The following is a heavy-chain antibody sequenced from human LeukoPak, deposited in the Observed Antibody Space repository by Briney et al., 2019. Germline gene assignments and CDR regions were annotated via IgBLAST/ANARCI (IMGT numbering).Heavy chain of an antibody. CDR3: ARDRSSSWYSGYFDY. D-gene: IGHD6-13*01. V-gene: IGHV4-61*08. CDR2: IYYSGST. Sequence: PSETLSLTCTVSGGSISSGGYYWSWIRQPPGKGLEWIGYIYYSGSTNYNPSLKSRVTISVDTSKNQFSLKLSSVTAADTAVYYCARDRSSSWYSGYFDYWGQGTLVTVSS. CDR1: GGSISSGGYY. J-gene: IGHJ4*02.